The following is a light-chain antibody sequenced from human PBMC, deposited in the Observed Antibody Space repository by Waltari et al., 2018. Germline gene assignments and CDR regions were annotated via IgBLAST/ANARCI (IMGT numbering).Light chain of an antibody. Sequence: EIALTQSPVTLSLSPRERATLSCRASQSIGRYLVWYQQKTGQASRLLIYGASSRAAGIPDRFSGSGSGTDFSLNLSRLASEDFEVYYCQNHERLPAVFGPGTKVEIK. J-gene: IGKJ1*01. CDR2: GAS. CDR3: QNHERLPAV. V-gene: IGKV3-20*01. CDR1: QSIGRY.